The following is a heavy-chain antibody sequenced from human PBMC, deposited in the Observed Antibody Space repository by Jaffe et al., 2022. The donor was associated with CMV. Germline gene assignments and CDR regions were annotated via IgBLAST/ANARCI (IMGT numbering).Heavy chain of an antibody. D-gene: IGHD2-15*01. CDR2: INHSGST. J-gene: IGHJ6*02. Sequence: QVQLQQWGAGLLKPSETLSLTCAVYGGSFSGYYWSWIRQPPGKGLEWIGEINHSGSTNYNPSLKSRVTISVDTSKNQFSLKLSSVTAADTAVYYCARFCGGSCSDHQPVGGPQTAAPHLDYYYYGMDVWGQGTTVTVSS. CDR3: ARFCGGSCSDHQPVGGPQTAAPHLDYYYYGMDV. V-gene: IGHV4-34*01. CDR1: GGSFSGYY.